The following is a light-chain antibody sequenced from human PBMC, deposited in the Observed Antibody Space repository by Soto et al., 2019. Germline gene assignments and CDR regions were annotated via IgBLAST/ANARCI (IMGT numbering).Light chain of an antibody. CDR1: SSDVGSYNL. CDR3: CSYAGSSTYV. CDR2: EVS. V-gene: IGLV2-23*02. Sequence: QSVLTQPASVSGSTGQSITISCTGNSSDVGSYNLVSWYQQHPGKAPKLMIYEVSKRPSGVSNRFSGSKSGNTASLTISGLQAEDEADYYCCSYAGSSTYVFGTGTKVTVL. J-gene: IGLJ1*01.